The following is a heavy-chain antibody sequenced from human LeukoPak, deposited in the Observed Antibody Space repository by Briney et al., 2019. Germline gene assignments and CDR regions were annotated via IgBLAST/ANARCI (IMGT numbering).Heavy chain of an antibody. D-gene: IGHD1-14*01. J-gene: IGHJ4*02. CDR2: IRYGGSNK. Sequence: HPGGSLRLSCGASGFSFNNYGMHWVRQAPGKGLEWVAFIRYGGSNKHYADSVKGRFTISRDNSKNTLYLEINSLSADDTAVYYCATTDTTCYWGQGTLVTVSS. CDR1: GFSFNNYG. CDR3: ATTDTTCY. V-gene: IGHV3-30*02.